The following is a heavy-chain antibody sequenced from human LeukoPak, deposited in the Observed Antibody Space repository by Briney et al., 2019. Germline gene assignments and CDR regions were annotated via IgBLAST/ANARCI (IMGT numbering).Heavy chain of an antibody. CDR2: IKEDGSQK. CDR3: ARGLTRSDY. Sequence: GGSLRLSCAASGFAFSSYWMSWVRQSPGKGLEWVANIKEDGSQKYYVDSVKGRFPISRDNAKNSLYLQMNSLRGEDTAVYYCARGLTRSDYWGQGTLVTVSS. CDR1: GFAFSSYW. J-gene: IGHJ4*02. V-gene: IGHV3-7*04.